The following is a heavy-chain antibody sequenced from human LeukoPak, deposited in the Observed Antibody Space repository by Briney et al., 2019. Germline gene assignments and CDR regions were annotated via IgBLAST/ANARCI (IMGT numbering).Heavy chain of an antibody. Sequence: PSETLSLTCAVYGGSFSGYYWSWIRQPPGKGLEWIGEINHSGSTNYNPSLKSRVTISVDTSKNQFSLKLNSVTAADSAVYYCARHCFSSGCLIDYWGQGTLVTVSS. J-gene: IGHJ4*02. D-gene: IGHD6-19*01. CDR2: INHSGST. CDR3: ARHCFSSGCLIDY. V-gene: IGHV4-34*01. CDR1: GGSFSGYY.